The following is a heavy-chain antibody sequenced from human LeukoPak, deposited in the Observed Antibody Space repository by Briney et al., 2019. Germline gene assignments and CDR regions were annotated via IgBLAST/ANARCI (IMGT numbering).Heavy chain of an antibody. Sequence: PGGSLRLSCAASGFTFSSYSMNWVRQAPGKGLEEGSYISSSRSTIYYAAPVKGRFTICRDNEQNLLELQISSRRARDTVVYYRARGGLIGVARVTNWFDPWGQGTLVTVSS. CDR2: ISSSRSTI. CDR3: ARGGLIGVARVTNWFDP. CDR1: GFTFSSYS. V-gene: IGHV3-48*01. D-gene: IGHD6-19*01. J-gene: IGHJ5*02.